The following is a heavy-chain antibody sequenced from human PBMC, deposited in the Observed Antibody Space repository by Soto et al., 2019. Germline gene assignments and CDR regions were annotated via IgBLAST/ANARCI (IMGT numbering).Heavy chain of an antibody. CDR2: IYYSGST. J-gene: IGHJ2*01. Sequence: SETLSLTCTVSGGSISSYYWSWIRQPPGKGLEWIGYIYYSGSTNYNPSLKSRVTISVDTSKNQFSLKLSSVTAADTAVYYCARQGYDILTGRDTDWYFDLWGRGTLVTVSS. CDR1: GGSISSYY. D-gene: IGHD3-9*01. V-gene: IGHV4-59*08. CDR3: ARQGYDILTGRDTDWYFDL.